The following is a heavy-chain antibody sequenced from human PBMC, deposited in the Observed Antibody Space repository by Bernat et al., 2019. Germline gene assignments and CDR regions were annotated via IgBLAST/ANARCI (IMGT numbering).Heavy chain of an antibody. J-gene: IGHJ4*02. D-gene: IGHD6-13*01. CDR3: ARLGSSWSFDY. CDR1: GFTFSSYG. V-gene: IGHV3-33*01. Sequence: QVQLVESGGGVVQPGRSLRLSCAASGFTFSSYGMHWVRQAPGKGLEWVAVIWYDGSNKFYADSVKGRFTISRDNSKNTVYLQMDSLRAEDTAVYYCARLGSSWSFDYWGQGSLVTVSS. CDR2: IWYDGSNK.